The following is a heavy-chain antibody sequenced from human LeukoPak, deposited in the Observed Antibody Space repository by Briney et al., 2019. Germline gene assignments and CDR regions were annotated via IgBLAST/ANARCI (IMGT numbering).Heavy chain of an antibody. CDR3: ARETTSQTLYRVAYYLDY. V-gene: IGHV1-69*04. CDR1: GYTFTGYY. D-gene: IGHD3-3*01. Sequence: SVKVSCKASGYTFTGYYMHWVRQAPGQGLEWMGRIFPILNRTDYAQKFQGRVTITADKSTGTAYMELSSLKSEDAAHYYCARETTSQTLYRVAYYLDYWGQGTLVTLSS. CDR2: IFPILNRT. J-gene: IGHJ4*02.